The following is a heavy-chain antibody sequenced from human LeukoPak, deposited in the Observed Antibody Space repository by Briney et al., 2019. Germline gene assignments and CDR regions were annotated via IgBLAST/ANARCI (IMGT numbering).Heavy chain of an antibody. CDR1: GFTFSSYS. J-gene: IGHJ3*02. V-gene: IGHV3-21*01. D-gene: IGHD3-9*01. CDR3: ARSLNDWVYPPAFDI. Sequence: GGSLRLSRAASGFTFSSYSMNWVRQAPGKGLEWVSSISSSSSYIYYADSVKGRFTISRDNAKNSLYLQMNSLRAEDTAVYYCARSLNDWVYPPAFDIWGQGTMVTVSS. CDR2: ISSSSSYI.